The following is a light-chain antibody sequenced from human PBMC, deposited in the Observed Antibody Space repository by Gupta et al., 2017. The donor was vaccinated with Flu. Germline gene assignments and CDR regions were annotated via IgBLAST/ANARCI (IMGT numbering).Light chain of an antibody. Sequence: QLLVTQPPSASPPRGASVKPTCTLNSGHSTYAIAWHQQHPEKGPRLLMKVNSDGSHNRGDGIPHRFSGSSSGAERYLAISSLQSDDEADYYCQTWDSGGDVVFGGGTKLTVL. CDR2: VNSDGSH. J-gene: IGLJ2*01. CDR3: QTWDSGGDVV. CDR1: SGHSTYA. V-gene: IGLV4-69*01.